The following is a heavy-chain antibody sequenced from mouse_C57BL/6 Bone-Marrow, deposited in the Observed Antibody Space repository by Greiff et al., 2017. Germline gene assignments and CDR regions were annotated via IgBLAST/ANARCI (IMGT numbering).Heavy chain of an antibody. V-gene: IGHV1-52*01. CDR3: ARSYYSGGFAY. D-gene: IGHD2-12*01. CDR1: GYTFTSYW. Sequence: VQLQQPGAELVRPGSSVKLSCKASGYTFTSYWMHWVKQRPIQGLEWIGNIGPSDSETHYNQKFKDKATLTVDKSSSTAYMQLSSLTSEDSAVYYCARSYYSGGFAYWGQGTLVTVSA. CDR2: IGPSDSET. J-gene: IGHJ3*01.